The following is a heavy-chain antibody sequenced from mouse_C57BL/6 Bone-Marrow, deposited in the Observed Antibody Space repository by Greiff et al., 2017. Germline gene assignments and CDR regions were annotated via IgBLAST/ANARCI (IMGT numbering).Heavy chain of an antibody. J-gene: IGHJ2*01. Sequence: VQLQQSGAELVRPGASVKLSCTASGFNIKDDYMHWVKQRPEQGLEWIGWIDPENGDTEYASKFQGKATITADTSSNIAYLQLSSLTSEDTAVYYCTPYYYGSSPYYFDYWGQGTTLTVSS. V-gene: IGHV14-4*01. CDR3: TPYYYGSSPYYFDY. CDR1: GFNIKDDY. D-gene: IGHD1-1*01. CDR2: IDPENGDT.